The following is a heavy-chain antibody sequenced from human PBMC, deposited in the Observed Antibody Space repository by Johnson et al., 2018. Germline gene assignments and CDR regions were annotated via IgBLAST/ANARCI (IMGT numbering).Heavy chain of an antibody. Sequence: VQLVESGGGVVQPGRSLRLSCAASGFTLSSYGMHWVRQAPGKGLEWVAVISYDGSNKYYADSVKGRFTISRDNSKNTLYLQMNSLRAGDKVVYYCPKEPIRVRCYGYLDVWGKGTTVTVS. CDR2: ISYDGSNK. CDR3: PKEPIRVRCYGYLDV. J-gene: IGHJ6*03. V-gene: IGHV3-30*18. CDR1: GFTLSSYG. D-gene: IGHD4-17*01.